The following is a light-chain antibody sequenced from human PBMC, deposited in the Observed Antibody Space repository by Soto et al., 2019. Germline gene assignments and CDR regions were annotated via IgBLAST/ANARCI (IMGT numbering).Light chain of an antibody. CDR1: QSVSSSY. V-gene: IGKV3-20*01. Sequence: EIVWTQSPGTLSLSPGERATLSCRASQSVSSSYLAWYQQKPGQAPRLLIYGASSRATGIPDRFSGSGSGTYFTLTINRRELEDFAVYYCHQYGSSPYTFGQGTKLEI. J-gene: IGKJ2*01. CDR2: GAS. CDR3: HQYGSSPYT.